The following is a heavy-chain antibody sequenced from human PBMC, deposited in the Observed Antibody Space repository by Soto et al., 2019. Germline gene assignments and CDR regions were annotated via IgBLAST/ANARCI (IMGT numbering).Heavy chain of an antibody. D-gene: IGHD3-3*01. CDR1: GGSISSSSYY. J-gene: IGHJ4*02. CDR3: ARLGGDYDFPFDY. Sequence: QLQLQESGPGLVKPSETLSLTCTVSGGSISSSSYYWGWIRQPPGMGLEWIGSIYYSGSTYYNPSLKSQVTISVDPSKNQLSLTLSSVTAADTDVYYCARLGGDYDFPFDYWGQGTLVTVSS. V-gene: IGHV4-39*01. CDR2: IYYSGST.